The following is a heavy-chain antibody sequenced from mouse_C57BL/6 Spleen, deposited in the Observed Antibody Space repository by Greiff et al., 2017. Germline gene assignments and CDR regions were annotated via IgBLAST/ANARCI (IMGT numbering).Heavy chain of an antibody. V-gene: IGHV1-26*01. CDR2: INPNNGGT. CDR1: GYTFTDYY. CDR3: ARLSYGNWFAY. J-gene: IGHJ3*01. D-gene: IGHD2-1*01. Sequence: EVQLQQSGPELVKPGASVKISCKASGYTFTDYYMNWVKQSHGKSLEWIGDINPNNGGTSYNQKFKGKATLTVDKSSSTADMELRSLTSEDSAVYYCARLSYGNWFAYWGQGTLVTVSA.